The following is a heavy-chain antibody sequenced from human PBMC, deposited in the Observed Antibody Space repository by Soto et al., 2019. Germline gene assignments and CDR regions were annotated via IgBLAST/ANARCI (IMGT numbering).Heavy chain of an antibody. D-gene: IGHD6-13*01. V-gene: IGHV1-3*01. J-gene: IGHJ4*02. CDR1: GYTITCCA. CDR3: ASDGEGKAAAAMVY. Sequence: QVQLVQSGAEVKKPGASVRISCKASGYTITCCAMHWVRQAPGQRPEWMGWINAGDGDTKYSQNFQGRLTIIRDTSASTADMELSSLRSEDTAVYYCASDGEGKAAAAMVYWGQGTLVTVSS. CDR2: INAGDGDT.